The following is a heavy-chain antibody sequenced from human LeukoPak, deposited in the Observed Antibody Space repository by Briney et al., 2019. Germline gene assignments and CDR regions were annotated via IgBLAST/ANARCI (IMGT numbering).Heavy chain of an antibody. CDR3: ARQIRHPNWFDP. Sequence: GESLKISCKGSGYSFTSYWIGWVRQMPGKGLECMGIIYPDDSDTRYSPSFQGQITISADKSISTAYLQWSSLKASDTAMYYCARQIRHPNWFDPWGQGTLVTVSS. CDR2: IYPDDSDT. J-gene: IGHJ5*02. CDR1: GYSFTSYW. V-gene: IGHV5-51*01.